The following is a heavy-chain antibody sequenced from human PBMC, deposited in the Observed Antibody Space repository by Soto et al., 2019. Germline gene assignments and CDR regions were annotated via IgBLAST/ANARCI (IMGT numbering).Heavy chain of an antibody. CDR1: GGTFSSYA. V-gene: IGHV1-69*13. J-gene: IGHJ5*02. D-gene: IGHD6-19*01. CDR2: IIPIFGTA. CDR3: ARGYSSGWYDNWFDP. Sequence: VASVKVSCKASGGTFSSYAISWVRQAPGQGLEWMGGIIPIFGTANYAQKFRGRVTITADESTSTAYMELSSLRSEDTAVYYCARGYSSGWYDNWFDPWGQGTLVTVSS.